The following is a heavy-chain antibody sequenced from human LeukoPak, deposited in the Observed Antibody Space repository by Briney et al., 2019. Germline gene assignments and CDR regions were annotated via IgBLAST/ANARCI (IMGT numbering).Heavy chain of an antibody. CDR1: GFTFSDYY. J-gene: IGHJ6*02. D-gene: IGHD1-14*01. CDR3: AKHRRSGYGMDV. Sequence: GGSLRLSCAASGFTFSDYYMRWIRQAPGKGLEWVSYISSSGRTMYYADSVQGRFTISRDNAKNSLYLQMNSLRAEDTAVYYCAKHRRSGYGMDVWGQGTTVTVSS. CDR2: ISSSGRTM. V-gene: IGHV3-11*01.